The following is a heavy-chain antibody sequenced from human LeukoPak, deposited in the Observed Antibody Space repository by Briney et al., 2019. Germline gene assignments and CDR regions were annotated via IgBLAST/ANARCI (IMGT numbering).Heavy chain of an antibody. J-gene: IGHJ5*02. D-gene: IGHD1-26*01. Sequence: PSQTLSLTCTVSGGSISSSSYCWGWLRQPPGKGLEMIGSIYYSGSTSYTPSLKSRVTISVATSKKNFSLKLRSVTAADTAVYYCGRPWKWELQGFDPWGQGTLVTVSS. CDR3: GRPWKWELQGFDP. CDR1: GGSISSSSYC. CDR2: IYYSGST. V-gene: IGHV4-39*02.